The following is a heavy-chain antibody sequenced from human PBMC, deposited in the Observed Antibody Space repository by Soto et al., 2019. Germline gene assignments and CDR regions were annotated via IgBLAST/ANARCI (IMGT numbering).Heavy chain of an antibody. CDR2: IDPSDSYT. Sequence: PGESLKISCKGSGYSFTSYWISWVRQMPGKGLEWMGRIDPSDSYTNYSPSFQGHVTISADKSISTAYLQWSSLKASDTAMYYCARLAGTTLREGYYYGMEVWGQGTTVTVSS. J-gene: IGHJ6*02. D-gene: IGHD1-1*01. CDR1: GYSFTSYW. CDR3: ARLAGTTLREGYYYGMEV. V-gene: IGHV5-10-1*01.